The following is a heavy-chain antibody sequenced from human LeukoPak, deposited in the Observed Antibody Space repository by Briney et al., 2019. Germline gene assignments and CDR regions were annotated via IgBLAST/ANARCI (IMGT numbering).Heavy chain of an antibody. CDR2: INHSGST. CDR1: GGSSSGYY. CDR3: ARSGSGSYYKPNWFDP. J-gene: IGHJ5*02. Sequence: SETLSLTCAVYGGSSSGYYWSWIRQPPGKGLEWIGEINHSGSTNYNPSLKSRVTISVDTSKNQFSLKLSSVTAADTAVYYCARSGSGSYYKPNWFDPWGQGTLVTVSS. D-gene: IGHD3-10*01. V-gene: IGHV4-34*01.